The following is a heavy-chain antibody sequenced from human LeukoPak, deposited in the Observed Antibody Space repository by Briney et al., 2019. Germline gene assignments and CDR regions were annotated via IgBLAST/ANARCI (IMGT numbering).Heavy chain of an antibody. V-gene: IGHV1-2*02. CDR2: INPNSGGT. Sequence: ASVKVSCKASGYTFTGYYMHWVRQAPGQGLEWMGWINPNSGGTNYAQKFQGRVTMTRDTSISTAYMELSGLRSDDTAVYYCARAGITIFGVVINSYYYYMDVWGKGTTVTVSS. CDR1: GYTFTGYY. D-gene: IGHD3-3*01. CDR3: ARAGITIFGVVINSYYYYMDV. J-gene: IGHJ6*03.